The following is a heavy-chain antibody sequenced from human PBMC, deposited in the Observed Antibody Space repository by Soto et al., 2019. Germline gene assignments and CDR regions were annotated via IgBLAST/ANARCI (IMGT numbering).Heavy chain of an antibody. D-gene: IGHD2-15*01. Sequence: SETLSLTCTVSGGSISSYYWSWIRQPPGKGLEWIGYIYYSGSTNYNPSLKSRVTISVDTSKNQFSLKLSSVTAADTAVYYCARGAYIDYGASGYYGMDVWGQGTTVTVSS. CDR1: GGSISSYY. J-gene: IGHJ6*02. CDR2: IYYSGST. CDR3: ARGAYIDYGASGYYGMDV. V-gene: IGHV4-59*01.